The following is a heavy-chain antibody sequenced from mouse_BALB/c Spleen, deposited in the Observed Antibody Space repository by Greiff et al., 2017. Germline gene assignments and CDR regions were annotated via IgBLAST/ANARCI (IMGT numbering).Heavy chain of an antibody. J-gene: IGHJ2*01. D-gene: IGHD2-3*01. Sequence: QVQLQQSAAELARPGASVKMSCKASGYTFTSYTMHWVKQRPGQGLEWIGYINPSSGYTEYNQKFKDKTTLTADKSSSTAYMQLSSLTSEDSAVYYCARWDYDGYYFDYWGQGTTLTVSS. V-gene: IGHV1-4*02. CDR2: INPSSGYT. CDR3: ARWDYDGYYFDY. CDR1: GYTFTSYT.